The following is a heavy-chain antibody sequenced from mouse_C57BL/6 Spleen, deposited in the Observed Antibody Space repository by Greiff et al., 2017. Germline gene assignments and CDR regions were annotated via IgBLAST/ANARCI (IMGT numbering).Heavy chain of an antibody. V-gene: IGHV14-4*01. Sequence: VQLQQSGAELVRPGASVKLSCTASGFNIKDDYMHWVKQRPEQGLEWIGWLDPENGDTEYASKFQGKATITADTSSNTAYLQLSSLTSEYTAVYYGTTEIVTPYFDYWGQGTTLTVSS. J-gene: IGHJ2*01. D-gene: IGHD2-5*01. CDR1: GFNIKDDY. CDR2: LDPENGDT. CDR3: TTEIVTPYFDY.